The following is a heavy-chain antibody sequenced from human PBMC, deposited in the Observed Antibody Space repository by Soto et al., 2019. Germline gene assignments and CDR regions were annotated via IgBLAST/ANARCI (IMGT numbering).Heavy chain of an antibody. J-gene: IGHJ4*02. CDR2: IDHSGST. CDR1: GDSISSGNW. CDR3: GREGVGDGSIDY. V-gene: IGHV4-4*02. D-gene: IGHD1-26*01. Sequence: QVQLQESGPGLVEPSGALSLTCAVSGDSISSGNWWTWVRQPPGKGLAWIGEIDHSGSTTYNPSLKSRVTISVDQSKNQFSLRLSSVTAADTAVYYCGREGVGDGSIDYWGQGTLVTVSS.